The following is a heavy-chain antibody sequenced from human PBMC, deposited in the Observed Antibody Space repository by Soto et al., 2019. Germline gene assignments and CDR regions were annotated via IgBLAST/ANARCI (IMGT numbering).Heavy chain of an antibody. CDR1: GGSISSYY. V-gene: IGHV4-59*08. J-gene: IGHJ4*02. CDR2: IYYSGST. CDR3: ARLSFDCSGGSCYTLDY. Sequence: TSETLSLTCTVSGGSISSYYWSWIRQPPGKGLEWIGYIYYSGSTNYNPSLKSRVTISVDTSKNQFSLKLSSVTAADTAVYYCARLSFDCSGGSCYTLDYWGQGTLVTVSS. D-gene: IGHD2-15*01.